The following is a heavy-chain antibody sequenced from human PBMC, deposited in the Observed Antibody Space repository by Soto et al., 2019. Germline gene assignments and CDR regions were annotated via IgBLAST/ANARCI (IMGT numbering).Heavy chain of an antibody. CDR3: SRGTYYPQSSGLHADY. V-gene: IGHV3-30*03. D-gene: IGHD3-22*01. J-gene: IGHJ4*02. Sequence: GGSLRLSCATSGFSFNDYAMYWVRQSPGQGLEWVAIISSDGHHQFYLDNLRGRSTVSRDNSKNTLYLQRNSLRPEDTAVYYCSRGTYYPQSSGLHADYWGPGTVVTV. CDR1: GFSFNDYA. CDR2: ISSDGHHQ.